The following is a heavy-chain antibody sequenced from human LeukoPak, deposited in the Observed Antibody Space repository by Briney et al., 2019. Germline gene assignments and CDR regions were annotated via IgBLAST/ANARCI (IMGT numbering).Heavy chain of an antibody. V-gene: IGHV3-23*01. J-gene: IGHJ4*02. CDR2: ISGSGGST. Sequence: GGSLRLSCAASGFTFSTYAMSWVRQAPGKGLDWVSAISGSGGSTYYADSVKGRFTISRDNSKNTLYLQMNSLRAEDTAVYYCAKDGREWPRSLDYWGQGTLVTVSS. CDR3: AKDGREWPRSLDY. CDR1: GFTFSTYA. D-gene: IGHD5-12*01.